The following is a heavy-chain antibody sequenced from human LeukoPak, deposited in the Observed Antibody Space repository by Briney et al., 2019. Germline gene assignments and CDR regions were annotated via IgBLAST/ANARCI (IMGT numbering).Heavy chain of an antibody. CDR2: IKSKTDGGTT. J-gene: IGHJ6*03. Sequence: GGSLRLSCAASGFTFSNAWMSWVRQAPGKGLEWVGRIKSKTDGGTTDYAAPVKGRFTISRDDSKNTLYLQMNSLKTEDTAVYYCTTDGGRTHYYYYYMDVWGKGTTVTVSS. CDR3: TTDGGRTHYYYYYMDV. V-gene: IGHV3-15*01. CDR1: GFTFSNAW. D-gene: IGHD1-26*01.